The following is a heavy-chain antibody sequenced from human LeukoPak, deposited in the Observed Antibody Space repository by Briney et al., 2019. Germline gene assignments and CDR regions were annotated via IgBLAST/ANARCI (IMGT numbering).Heavy chain of an antibody. Sequence: SETLSLTCTVSGGSISSGDYYWSWIRQPPGKGLEWIGEINHSGSTNYNPSLKSRVTISVDTSKNQFSLKLSSVTAADTAVYYCARGDVGATLDFYYFDMDVWGRGTTVTVSS. J-gene: IGHJ6*02. D-gene: IGHD1-26*01. CDR1: GGSISSGDYY. CDR2: INHSGST. CDR3: ARGDVGATLDFYYFDMDV. V-gene: IGHV4-39*07.